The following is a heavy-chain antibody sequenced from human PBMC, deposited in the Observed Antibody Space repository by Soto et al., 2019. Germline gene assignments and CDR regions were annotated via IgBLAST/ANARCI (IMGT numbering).Heavy chain of an antibody. CDR1: GFTFSSYG. Sequence: QVQLVESGGGVVQPGRSLRLSCAASGFTFSSYGMHWVRQAPGKGLEWVAVISYDGSNKYYADSVKGRFTISRDYSKNTLYLQMNSLRAEDTAVYYCAKDAYDYVWGSYRCDYWGQGTLVTVSS. V-gene: IGHV3-30*18. J-gene: IGHJ4*02. D-gene: IGHD3-16*02. CDR3: AKDAYDYVWGSYRCDY. CDR2: ISYDGSNK.